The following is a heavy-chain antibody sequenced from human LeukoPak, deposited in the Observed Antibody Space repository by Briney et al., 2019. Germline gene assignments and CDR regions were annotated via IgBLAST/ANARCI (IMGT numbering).Heavy chain of an antibody. CDR2: IWYDGSNK. CDR1: GFTFSSYG. CDR3: ARDAAGPPGGY. V-gene: IGHV3-33*01. J-gene: IGHJ4*02. D-gene: IGHD6-13*01. Sequence: GGSLRLSCAASGFTFSSYGMHWVRQAPGKGLEWVAVIWYDGSNKYYADSVKGRFTISRDNSKNTLYLQMNSLRAEDTAVYYCARDAAGPPGGYWGQGTLVTVSS.